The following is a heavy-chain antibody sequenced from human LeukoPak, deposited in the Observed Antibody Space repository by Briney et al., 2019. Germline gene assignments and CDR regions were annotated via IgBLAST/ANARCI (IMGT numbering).Heavy chain of an antibody. CDR3: ARVGCSGGSCPTLGAFDI. D-gene: IGHD2-15*01. Sequence: ASVKVSCKASGYTFTGYYMHWVRQAPEQGLEWMGWINPNSGGTNYAQKFQGRVSMTRDTSISTAYLDLSRLRSDDTAVYYCARVGCSGGSCPTLGAFDIWGQGTMVTVSS. CDR1: GYTFTGYY. J-gene: IGHJ3*02. CDR2: INPNSGGT. V-gene: IGHV1-2*02.